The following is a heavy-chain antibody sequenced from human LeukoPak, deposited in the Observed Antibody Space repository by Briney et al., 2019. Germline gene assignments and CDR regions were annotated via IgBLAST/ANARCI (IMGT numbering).Heavy chain of an antibody. D-gene: IGHD3-10*01. CDR2: IYYSGSI. Sequence: PSETLSLTCTVPGGSISSGGYYWSWIRQHPGKGLEGIGQIYYSGSIYYNPSLKSRLTISKYTSKNQFSLKVSSVTAADTAVYYCARDSYFGESSFDYWGQGTLVTVSS. V-gene: IGHV4-31*03. CDR3: ARDSYFGESSFDY. CDR1: GGSISSGGYY. J-gene: IGHJ4*02.